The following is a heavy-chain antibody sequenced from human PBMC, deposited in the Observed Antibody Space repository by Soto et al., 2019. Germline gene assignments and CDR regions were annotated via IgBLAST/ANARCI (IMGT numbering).Heavy chain of an antibody. J-gene: IGHJ4*02. Sequence: GASVKASCKASGYTFTSYAMHWVRQAPGQRLEWMGWINAGNGNTKYSQKFQGRVTITRDTSASTAYMELSSLRSEDTAVYYCARDRGSSWLGDFDYWGQGTLVTVSS. D-gene: IGHD6-13*01. CDR2: INAGNGNT. V-gene: IGHV1-3*01. CDR3: ARDRGSSWLGDFDY. CDR1: GYTFTSYA.